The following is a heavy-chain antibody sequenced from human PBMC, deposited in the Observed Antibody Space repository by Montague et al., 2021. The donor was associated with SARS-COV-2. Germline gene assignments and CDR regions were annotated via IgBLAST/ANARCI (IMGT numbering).Heavy chain of an antibody. J-gene: IGHJ4*02. CDR2: IYHSGRT. CDR3: ARGVHSFSMIVVVITGGTYSFDH. D-gene: IGHD3-22*01. CDR1: GGSFSNYY. Sequence: SETLSLTCTVYGGSFSNYYWTWIRQSPGKGLEWIGDIYHSGRTNYNPSLKSRVTISVDTSKNQFSLKLNSVTAADTAVYYCARGVHSFSMIVVVITGGTYSFDHWGQGTLVTVSS. V-gene: IGHV4-34*01.